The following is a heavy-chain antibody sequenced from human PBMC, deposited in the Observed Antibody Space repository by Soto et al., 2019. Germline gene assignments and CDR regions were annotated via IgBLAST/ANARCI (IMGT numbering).Heavy chain of an antibody. D-gene: IGHD4-17*01. CDR3: ARGDPTTADAFDI. J-gene: IGHJ3*02. V-gene: IGHV1-8*01. Sequence: EASVKVSCKASGYTFTSYDINWVRQATGQGLEWMGWMNPNSGNTGYAQKFQGRVTMTRNTSISTAYMELSSLRSEDTAVYYCARGDPTTADAFDIWGQGTMVTVSS. CDR1: GYTFTSYD. CDR2: MNPNSGNT.